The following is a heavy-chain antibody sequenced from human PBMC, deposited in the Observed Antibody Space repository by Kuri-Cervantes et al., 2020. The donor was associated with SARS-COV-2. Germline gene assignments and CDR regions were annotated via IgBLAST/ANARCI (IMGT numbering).Heavy chain of an antibody. D-gene: IGHD1-26*01. CDR1: DGSISSGSYY. J-gene: IGHJ5*02. CDR3: ARDRRIVGASSNWFDP. Sequence: SETLSLTCTVSDGSISSGSYYWSWIRQPAGKGLEWIGDMNTSGSANYNPSLRSRFTISVDTSKNQFSLKLTSVTAADTAVYYCARDRRIVGASSNWFDPWGQGTLVTVSS. V-gene: IGHV4-61*09. CDR2: MNTSGSA.